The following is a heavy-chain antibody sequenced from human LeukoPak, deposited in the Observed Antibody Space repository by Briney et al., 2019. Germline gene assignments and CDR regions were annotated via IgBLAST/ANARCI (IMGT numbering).Heavy chain of an antibody. D-gene: IGHD1-26*01. V-gene: IGHV3-9*01. J-gene: IGHJ6*02. CDR3: AREGQDGRVYFGLDV. CDR1: GFTFDDYA. Sequence: PGRSLRLSCAASGFTFDDYAMHWVRQAPGKGLEWVSGISWNSGSIGYADSMKGRFTISRDNAKNSLYLQMNSLRAEDTAVYYCAREGQDGRVYFGLDVWGQGTTVTVSS. CDR2: ISWNSGSI.